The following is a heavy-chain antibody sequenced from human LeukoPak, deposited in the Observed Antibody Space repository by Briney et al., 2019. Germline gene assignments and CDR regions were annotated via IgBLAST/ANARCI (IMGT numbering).Heavy chain of an antibody. J-gene: IGHJ4*02. CDR3: AVGRDIRVAGPGGYFDY. D-gene: IGHD6-19*01. CDR2: ISPGGQTT. CDR1: GFTFSDHH. V-gene: IGHV3-11*01. Sequence: GGSLRLSCAASGFTFSDHHMNWIRQAPGKGLEWISYISPGGQTTYFADSVKGRVTLSRDNAKNSLSLQMNTLTADDTAVYFCAVGRDIRVAGPGGYFDYWGQGTLVAVPS.